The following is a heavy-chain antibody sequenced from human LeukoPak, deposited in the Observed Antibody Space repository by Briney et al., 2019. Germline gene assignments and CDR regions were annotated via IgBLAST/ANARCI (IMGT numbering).Heavy chain of an antibody. CDR1: GFTFGSCA. J-gene: IGHJ6*02. V-gene: IGHV3-30-3*01. CDR3: ARCSGYGMDV. D-gene: IGHD3-10*02. Sequence: PGRSLRLSCAASGFTFGSCAMHLVRQAPGQGLVWVAVLSFDGTLIYYADAVKGRFTISRDNSRNTLYLQMNSLRAEDTAVYYCARCSGYGMDVWGQVTTVTVS. CDR2: LSFDGTLI.